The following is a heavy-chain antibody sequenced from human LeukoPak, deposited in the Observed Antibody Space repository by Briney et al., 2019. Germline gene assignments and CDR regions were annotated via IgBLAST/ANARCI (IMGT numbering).Heavy chain of an antibody. J-gene: IGHJ4*02. CDR2: IYSGGGT. V-gene: IGHV3-53*01. Sequence: PGGSLRLSCAASGLTVSSNSVSWVRQAPGKGLDWVSFIYSGGGTYYADSVKGRFTISRDNSKNTLYLQMNSLRAEDTAVYYCARVNSGSPGRNDYWGQGTLVTVSS. CDR3: ARVNSGSPGRNDY. D-gene: IGHD1-14*01. CDR1: GLTVSSNS.